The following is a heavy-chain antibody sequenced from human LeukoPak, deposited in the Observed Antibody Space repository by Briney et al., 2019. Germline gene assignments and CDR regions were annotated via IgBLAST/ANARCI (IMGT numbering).Heavy chain of an antibody. CDR1: GGSFSGYY. CDR3: AGRLCSGGSCSTDY. Sequence: SETLSLTCAVYGGSFSGYYWSWIRQLPGKGLEWIGEINHSGSTNYNPSLKSRVTISVDTSKNQFSLKLSSVTAADTAVYYCAGRLCSGGSCSTDYWGQGTLVTVSS. V-gene: IGHV4-34*01. J-gene: IGHJ4*02. D-gene: IGHD2-15*01. CDR2: INHSGST.